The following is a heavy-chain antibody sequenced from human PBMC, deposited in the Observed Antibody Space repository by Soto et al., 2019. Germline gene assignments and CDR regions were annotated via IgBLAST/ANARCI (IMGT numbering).Heavy chain of an antibody. V-gene: IGHV1-18*01. Sequence: QVQLVQSGAEVKKPGASVKVSCKASGYTFTSYGISWVRQAPGQGLEWMGWISAYNGNTKYAQKLQGRVTTTTDTCTSTAYMGLRSLRSDDTAVYYCARDLGGSYYAPVDYWGQGTLVTVSS. J-gene: IGHJ4*02. CDR1: GYTFTSYG. CDR2: ISAYNGNT. D-gene: IGHD1-26*01. CDR3: ARDLGGSYYAPVDY.